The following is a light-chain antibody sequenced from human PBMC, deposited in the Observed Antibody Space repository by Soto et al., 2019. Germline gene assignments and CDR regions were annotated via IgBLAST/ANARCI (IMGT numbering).Light chain of an antibody. Sequence: EIVVTQSPATLSLSPGERATLSFRASQSVSSYLAWYQQKPGQAPRLLIYDASNRATGIPARFSGSGSGTDFTLTISSLEPEDFAVYYCQQRSNWPWTFGQGTRLEIK. CDR3: QQRSNWPWT. V-gene: IGKV3-11*01. J-gene: IGKJ5*01. CDR1: QSVSSY. CDR2: DAS.